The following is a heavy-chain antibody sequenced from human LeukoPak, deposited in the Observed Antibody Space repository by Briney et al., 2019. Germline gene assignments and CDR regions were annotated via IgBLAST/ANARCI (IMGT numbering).Heavy chain of an antibody. J-gene: IGHJ1*01. Sequence: GGSLRLSCAASGFTFSSYAMSWVRQAPGKGLEWVSAISGSCGSTYYADSVKGRFTISRDSSMHALYLQMNSLSDEDTAVYYCPKDKRQGPGHPYEHFQHWGQGTLVTVSS. CDR3: PKDKRQGPGHPYEHFQH. D-gene: IGHD6-25*01. V-gene: IGHV3-23*01. CDR2: ISGSCGST. CDR1: GFTFSSYA.